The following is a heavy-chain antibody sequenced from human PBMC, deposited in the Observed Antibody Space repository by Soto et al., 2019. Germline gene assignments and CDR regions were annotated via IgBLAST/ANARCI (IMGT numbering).Heavy chain of an antibody. J-gene: IGHJ2*01. V-gene: IGHV4-59*01. CDR3: ARAYFDFTGGYSPYWYSEV. Sequence: SETLSLTCRVSGGSMTSYYWNWLRPSPGKGLEWIGYIDDAGSTKFNPSLRSRVSMSILTSQGQVSLTLDSVTAADTAVYYCARAYFDFTGGYSPYWYSEVWGRGTLVTVSS. CDR1: GGSMTSYY. CDR2: IDDAGST. D-gene: IGHD3-3*01.